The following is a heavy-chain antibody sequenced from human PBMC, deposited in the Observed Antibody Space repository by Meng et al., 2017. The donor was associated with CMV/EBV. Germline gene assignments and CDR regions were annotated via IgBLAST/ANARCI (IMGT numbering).Heavy chain of an antibody. J-gene: IGHJ6*02. Sequence: SETLSLTCTVSGGSISSSSYYWGWIRQPPGKGLEWIGSIYYSGSTYYNPSLKSRVTISVDTPKNQFSLKLSSVTAADTAVYYCARAYYDFWSGYFRNPNGMDVWGQGTTVTVSS. D-gene: IGHD3-3*01. CDR3: ARAYYDFWSGYFRNPNGMDV. V-gene: IGHV4-39*07. CDR1: GGSISSSSYY. CDR2: IYYSGST.